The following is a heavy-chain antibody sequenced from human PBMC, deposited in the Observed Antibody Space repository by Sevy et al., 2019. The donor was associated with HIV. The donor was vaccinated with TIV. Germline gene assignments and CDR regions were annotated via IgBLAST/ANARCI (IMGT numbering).Heavy chain of an antibody. V-gene: IGHV3-74*01. J-gene: IGHJ4*02. CDR3: ARDASHWNRVDY. CDR1: GFTFSSHW. CDR2: SNNDGSGT. D-gene: IGHD1-1*01. Sequence: GGSLRLSCAASGFTFSSHWMHWVRQVPGKGLVWVSRSNNDGSGTSYADSVKGRFTISRDNAKNTLYLQMNSLRAEDTAFYYCARDASHWNRVDYWGQGTLVTVS.